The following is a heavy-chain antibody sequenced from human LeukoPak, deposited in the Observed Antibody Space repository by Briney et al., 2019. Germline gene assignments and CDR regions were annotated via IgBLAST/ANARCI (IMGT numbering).Heavy chain of an antibody. CDR1: GFTFSSYG. V-gene: IGHV3-30*02. D-gene: IGHD1-14*01. CDR3: VKDNPLDY. J-gene: IGHJ4*02. CDR2: IQYDGNIK. Sequence: GGSLRLSCGASGFTFSSYGMLWVRQSPGKGLEWVAFIQYDGNIKFYADSMKGRFTISRDNSKNTLYLHINSLRPEGTALYYCVKDNPLDYWGQGTLVIVSS.